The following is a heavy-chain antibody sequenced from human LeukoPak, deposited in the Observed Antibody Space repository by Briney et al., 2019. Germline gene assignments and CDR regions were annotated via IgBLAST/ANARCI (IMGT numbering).Heavy chain of an antibody. V-gene: IGHV4-34*01. CDR1: GGSFSGYY. CDR3: ARGYIIAAAGRYFDY. J-gene: IGHJ4*02. D-gene: IGHD6-13*01. CDR2: INHSGST. Sequence: SETLSLTCAVYGGSFSGYYWSWIRQPPGKGLEWIGEINHSGSTNYNPSLKSRVTISVDTSKNQFSLKLSPVTAADTAVYYCARGYIIAAAGRYFDYWGQGTLVTVSS.